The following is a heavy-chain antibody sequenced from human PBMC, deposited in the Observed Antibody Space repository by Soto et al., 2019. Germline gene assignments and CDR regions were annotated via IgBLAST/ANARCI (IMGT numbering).Heavy chain of an antibody. Sequence: PGESLKISWKGSGYSFTSYWIGWVRQMPGKGLEWMGIIYPGDSDTRYSPSFQGQVTISADKSISTAYLQWSSLKASDTAMYYCARHKRGCSSTSCYDYGMDVWGQGTTVTVSS. V-gene: IGHV5-51*01. CDR1: GYSFTSYW. CDR3: ARHKRGCSSTSCYDYGMDV. D-gene: IGHD2-2*01. J-gene: IGHJ6*02. CDR2: IYPGDSDT.